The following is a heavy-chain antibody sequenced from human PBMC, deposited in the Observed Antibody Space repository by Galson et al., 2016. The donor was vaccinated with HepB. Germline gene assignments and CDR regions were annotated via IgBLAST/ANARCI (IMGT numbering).Heavy chain of an antibody. Sequence: SLRLSCAASGFTFNNYDMHWFRQAPGKGLEWVSYITRSGGTTLYADSVKGRFTISRDNAKNSLYLQMNSLRDEDTAVYYCARHPRGPWLVDSWGQGTLVTVAS. CDR2: ITRSGGTT. CDR3: ARHPRGPWLVDS. CDR1: GFTFNNYD. J-gene: IGHJ4*02. V-gene: IGHV3-48*02. D-gene: IGHD6-19*01.